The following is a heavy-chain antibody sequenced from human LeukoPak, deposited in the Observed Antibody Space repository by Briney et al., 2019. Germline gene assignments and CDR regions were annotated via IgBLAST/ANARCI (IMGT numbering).Heavy chain of an antibody. J-gene: IGHJ4*02. V-gene: IGHV4-61*05. CDR1: GASTDRRVSTNSYY. CDR3: ATNGSGSALDY. CDR2: IYNIGSV. D-gene: IGHD5-12*01. Sequence: PSETLSLTCTVSGASTDRRVSTNSYYWSWIRQFPGKGLEWIGNIYNIGSVTYKPSLRSRVTMSIDMSKKQFSLRVTSVTAADTAVYFCATNGSGSALDYWGQGILVTVSS.